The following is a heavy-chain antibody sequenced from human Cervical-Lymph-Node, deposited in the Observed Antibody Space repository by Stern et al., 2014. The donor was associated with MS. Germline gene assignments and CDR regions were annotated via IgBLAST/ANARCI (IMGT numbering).Heavy chain of an antibody. D-gene: IGHD6-13*01. J-gene: IGHJ4*02. CDR2: IYPGDSDT. CDR3: ARHEGSTWYSDY. Sequence: EVQLVESGAEVKKPGESLKISCQGSGYNFTTYWIGWVRQMPGKGLEWMGIIYPGDSDTRSSPSFQGQVTISVDQSTRTAYLQWTSLKASDTAVYYCARHEGSTWYSDYWGQGTLVTVSS. V-gene: IGHV5-51*01. CDR1: GYNFTTYW.